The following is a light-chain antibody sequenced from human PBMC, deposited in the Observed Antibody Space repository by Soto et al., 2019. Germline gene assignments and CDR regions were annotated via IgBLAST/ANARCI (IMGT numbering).Light chain of an antibody. V-gene: IGKV3-15*01. CDR1: QSVSSN. Sequence: EIVMTQSPATLSVSPGERATLSCRASQSVSSNLAWYQQKPGQAPRLLIYDASTRATGIPARFSGSGSGTKFTLTISSLQSEDFALYYCQQYNNWPPYTFGQGTKLEIK. J-gene: IGKJ2*01. CDR3: QQYNNWPPYT. CDR2: DAS.